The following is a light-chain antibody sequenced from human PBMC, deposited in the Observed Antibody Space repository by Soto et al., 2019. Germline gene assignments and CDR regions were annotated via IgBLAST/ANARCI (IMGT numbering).Light chain of an antibody. CDR1: SSDVGASNY. Sequence: QSALTQPRSVSGSPGQSVTISCTGTSSDVGASNYVSWYQQHPGRAPKLMIYDVTERPSGVPDRFSGSKSGNTASLTISGLQAEDEADYFCCSYAGSYSYVFGTGTKVTVL. CDR2: DVT. J-gene: IGLJ1*01. V-gene: IGLV2-11*01. CDR3: CSYAGSYSYV.